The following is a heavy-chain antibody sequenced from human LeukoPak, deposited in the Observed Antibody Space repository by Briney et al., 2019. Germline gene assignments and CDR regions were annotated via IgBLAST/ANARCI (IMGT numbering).Heavy chain of an antibody. CDR3: AKGTGYDYVWGTWAFDI. CDR1: GFTFSSYG. J-gene: IGHJ3*02. V-gene: IGHV3-30*02. D-gene: IGHD3-16*01. CDR2: IRYDGSNK. Sequence: GGSLRLSCAASGFTFSSYGMHWVRQAPGKGLEWVAFIRYDGSNKYYADSVKGRFTISRDNSKNTLYLQMNSLRAEDTAVYYCAKGTGYDYVWGTWAFDIWGQGTMVTVSS.